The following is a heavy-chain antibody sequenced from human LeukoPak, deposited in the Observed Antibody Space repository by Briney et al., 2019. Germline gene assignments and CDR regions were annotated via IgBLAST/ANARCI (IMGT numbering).Heavy chain of an antibody. Sequence: GGSLRLSCAASGFTFSSYWMSWVLQAPGKGLEWVANIKQDGSEKYYVDSVKGRFTISRDNSKNTLYLQMNSLRAEDTAVYYCARDTPYGSGSYRYYYYYMDVWGKGTTVTVSS. CDR1: GFTFSSYW. CDR2: IKQDGSEK. V-gene: IGHV3-7*01. D-gene: IGHD3-10*01. J-gene: IGHJ6*03. CDR3: ARDTPYGSGSYRYYYYYMDV.